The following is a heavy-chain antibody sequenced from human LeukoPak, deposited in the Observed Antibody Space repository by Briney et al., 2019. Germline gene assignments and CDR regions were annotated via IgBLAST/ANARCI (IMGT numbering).Heavy chain of an antibody. CDR1: GGSVSSYH. CDR2: IDSSGTT. CDR3: GGILTAGTVDY. Sequence: STETLSLTCTVCGGSVSSYHWSWIRQSPGKGLEWIGYIDSSGTTNYSPSLKSLFMISVDTSKNHFSLQLSSVTAADTAVYFCGGILTAGTVDYWGQGILVTVSS. D-gene: IGHD6-13*01. V-gene: IGHV4-4*09. J-gene: IGHJ4*02.